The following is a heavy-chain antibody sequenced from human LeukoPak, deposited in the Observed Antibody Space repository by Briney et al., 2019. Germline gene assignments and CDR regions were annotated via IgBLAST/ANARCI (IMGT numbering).Heavy chain of an antibody. CDR2: INPNSGGT. V-gene: IGHV1-2*02. D-gene: IGHD2-8*01. J-gene: IGHJ4*02. CDR3: ARNLPIVLMAFDY. CDR1: GYTFTGYY. Sequence: ASVKVSCKASGYTFTGYYVHWVRQAPGQGLEWMGWINPNSGGTNYAQKFQGRVTMTRDTSISTAYMELSRLRSDDTAVYYCARNLPIVLMAFDYWGQGTLVTVSS.